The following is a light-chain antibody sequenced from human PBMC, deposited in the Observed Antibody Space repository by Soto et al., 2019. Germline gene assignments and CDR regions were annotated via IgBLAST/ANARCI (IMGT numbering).Light chain of an antibody. V-gene: IGKV3-15*01. CDR2: GAS. J-gene: IGKJ5*01. Sequence: EIVMTQSPATLSVSPGERATLSCRASQSVSSNLAWYQQKPGQAHRLLIYGASTRATGISARFSGSRSGTEFTLTISSLQSEDFAVYYCQQYNNWPPTFGQGTRLEIK. CDR1: QSVSSN. CDR3: QQYNNWPPT.